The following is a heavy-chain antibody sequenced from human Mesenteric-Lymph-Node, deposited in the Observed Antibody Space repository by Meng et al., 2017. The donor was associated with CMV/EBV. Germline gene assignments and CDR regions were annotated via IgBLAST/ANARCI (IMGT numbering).Heavy chain of an antibody. CDR2: INQDGNEI. V-gene: IGHV3-7*01. D-gene: IGHD3-3*01. CDR3: ARARIDF. J-gene: IGHJ4*02. Sequence: GGSLRLSCAASGFTFSSYAMSWVRQAPGKGLEWVATINQDGNEIYYVNSLKGRFTISRDNAKNSLYLQMNTLRAEDSAMYYCARARIDFWGQGTLVTVSS. CDR1: GFTFSSYA.